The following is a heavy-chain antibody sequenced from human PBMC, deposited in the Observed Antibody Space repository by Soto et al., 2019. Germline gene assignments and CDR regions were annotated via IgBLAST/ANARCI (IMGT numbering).Heavy chain of an antibody. CDR3: ATTTYRVGYYYYYGMDG. J-gene: IGHJ6*02. CDR2: IYHSGST. CDR1: GGSISSGGYS. Sequence: PSETLSLTCAVSGGSISSGGYSWSWIRQPPGKGLEWIGYIYHSGSTYYNPSLKSRVTISVDRSKNQFSLKLSSVTAADTAVYYCATTTYRVGYYYYYGMDGWGQGTTVTVS. D-gene: IGHD1-1*01. V-gene: IGHV4-30-2*01.